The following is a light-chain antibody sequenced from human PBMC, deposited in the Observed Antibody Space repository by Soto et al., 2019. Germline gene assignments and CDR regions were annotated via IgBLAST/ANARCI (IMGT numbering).Light chain of an antibody. J-gene: IGLJ1*01. V-gene: IGLV2-14*03. Sequence: QSVLTQPASVSGSPGQSITISCTGTSSDVGGYNYVSWYQQHPGKAPKLMIYDVSNRPSGVSDRFSGSKSGNTASLTISGLLADDEADYYCCSFSSSSTYVVVTGSKVTDL. CDR2: DVS. CDR3: CSFSSSSTYV. CDR1: SSDVGGYNY.